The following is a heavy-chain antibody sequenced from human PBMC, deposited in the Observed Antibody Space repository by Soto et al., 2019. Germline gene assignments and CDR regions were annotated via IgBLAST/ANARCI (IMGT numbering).Heavy chain of an antibody. D-gene: IGHD2-21*01. CDR3: ARADCGGQCTCDF. Sequence: QVQLVESGGGVVQPGRSLRLSCAASGFTFRSYGMHWVRQARGKGLEWVAGIWYDGTVKNYADSVKGRFSISRDNSQNTVYLQMNTLRAEDTAVYYSARADCGGQCTCDFWGQGTLVSVSS. CDR2: IWYDGTVK. CDR1: GFTFRSYG. V-gene: IGHV3-33*01. J-gene: IGHJ4*02.